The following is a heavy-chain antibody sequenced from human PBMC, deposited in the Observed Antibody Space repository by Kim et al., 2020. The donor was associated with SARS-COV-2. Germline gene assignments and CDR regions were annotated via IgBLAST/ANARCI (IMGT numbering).Heavy chain of an antibody. Sequence: ASVKVSCKASGYTFTSYGISWVRQAPGQGLEWMGWISAYNGNTNYAQKLQGRVTMTTDTSTSTAYMELRSLRSDDTAVYYCARDRVQLPLYYYYGMDVWGQGTTVTVSS. CDR1: GYTFTSYG. J-gene: IGHJ6*02. CDR3: ARDRVQLPLYYYYGMDV. V-gene: IGHV1-18*01. CDR2: ISAYNGNT. D-gene: IGHD2-2*01.